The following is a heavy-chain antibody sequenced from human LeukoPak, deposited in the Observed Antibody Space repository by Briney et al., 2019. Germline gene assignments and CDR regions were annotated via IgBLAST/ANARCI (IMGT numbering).Heavy chain of an antibody. V-gene: IGHV1-46*01. J-gene: IGHJ4*02. D-gene: IGHD3-22*01. CDR1: GYTFTSYY. CDR3: ARVLPPSYDSSGYPYYFDY. CDR2: INPSGGST. Sequence: ASVKVSCKASGYTFTSYYMHWVRQAPGQGLEWMGIINPSGGSTSYAQKFQGRVTMTRDTSTSTVYMELSSLRSEDTAVYYCARVLPPSYDSSGYPYYFDYWGQGTLVTVSS.